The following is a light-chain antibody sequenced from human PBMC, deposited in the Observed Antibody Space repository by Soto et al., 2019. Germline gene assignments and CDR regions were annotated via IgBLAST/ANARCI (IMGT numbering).Light chain of an antibody. J-gene: IGKJ5*01. Sequence: VVTQSPHSLPVTIGQPASISCRSNQSLVHSDGIAYFSWFQQRPGRSPRRLIYKVSNRDSGVPARFSGSGSGTDFALKISRVEAEDVGVYYCMQGTHWPITFGQGTRLEIK. CDR1: QSLVHSDGIAY. V-gene: IGKV2-30*02. CDR3: MQGTHWPIT. CDR2: KVS.